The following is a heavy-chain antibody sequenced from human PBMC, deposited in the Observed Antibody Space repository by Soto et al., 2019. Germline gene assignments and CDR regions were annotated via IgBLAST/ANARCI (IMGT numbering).Heavy chain of an antibody. CDR2: IYSGGST. J-gene: IGHJ4*02. Sequence: GGSLRLSCAASGFNVSSNYMSWVRHAPGKGLEWLSVIYSGGSTYYAESVKGRFTISRDNYKNILYLQMNSLRDEDTAVYYCACEYGSSPGAYWSQGTLVPVSS. CDR3: ACEYGSSPGAY. D-gene: IGHD3-10*01. CDR1: GFNVSSNY. V-gene: IGHV3-53*01.